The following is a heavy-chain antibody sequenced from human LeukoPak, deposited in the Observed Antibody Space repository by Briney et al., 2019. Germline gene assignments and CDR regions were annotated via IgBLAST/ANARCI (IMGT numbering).Heavy chain of an antibody. V-gene: IGHV4-39*01. Sequence: SETLSLTCSVSGGSISSTSNYWGWIRQPPGTGLEWIGSIYYSGSTYYNPSLKSRVTISVDTSKNQFSLKLSSVTAADTAVYYCASGRLGHCCRTNCYDDDFDIWGQGTMVTVSS. D-gene: IGHD2-2*01. CDR2: IYYSGST. J-gene: IGHJ3*02. CDR1: GGSISSTSNY. CDR3: ASGRLGHCCRTNCYDDDFDI.